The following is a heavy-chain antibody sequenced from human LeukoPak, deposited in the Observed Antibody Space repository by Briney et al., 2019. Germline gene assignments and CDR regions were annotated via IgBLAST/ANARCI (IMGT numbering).Heavy chain of an antibody. Sequence: PGGSLRLSCAASGFTFSSYSMNWVRQAPGKGLEWVSYISSSTSTIYYADSVKGRFTISRDNAKNSLYLQMNSLRAEDTAVYYCARDKVGGSMAGSNLDYWGQGNLVTVSS. D-gene: IGHD6-19*01. CDR3: ARDKVGGSMAGSNLDY. CDR1: GFTFSSYS. J-gene: IGHJ4*02. CDR2: ISSSTSTI. V-gene: IGHV3-48*01.